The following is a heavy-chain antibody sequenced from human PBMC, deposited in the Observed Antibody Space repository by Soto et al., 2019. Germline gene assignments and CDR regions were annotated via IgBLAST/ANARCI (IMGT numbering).Heavy chain of an antibody. J-gene: IGHJ6*02. CDR2: ISGSGRKT. Sequence: EVQLLESGGGLVQPGGSLRLSCAASGFTFSSHAMNWVRQAPGQGLEWVSGISGSGRKTYYADSVKGRFTIFRDSSKNTVYRQMNSLRAEDTALYYCAKDVSFAPVVIAVGRPPMDGWGQGTTVIVSS. D-gene: IGHD2-2*02. V-gene: IGHV3-23*01. CDR1: GFTFSSHA. CDR3: AKDVSFAPVVIAVGRPPMDG.